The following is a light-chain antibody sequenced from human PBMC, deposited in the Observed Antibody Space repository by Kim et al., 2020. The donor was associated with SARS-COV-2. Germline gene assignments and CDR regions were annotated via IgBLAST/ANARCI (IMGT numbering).Light chain of an antibody. CDR1: SSNVGRNT. CDR2: SND. CDR3: AAWDDRLNGWV. J-gene: IGLJ3*02. V-gene: IGLV1-44*01. Sequence: GQWVTISCSGSSSNVGRNTVNWYHQLPGTAPQPLIYSNDQRPSGVPDRFSCSKSGTSASLAISGLQPEDEADYYCAAWDDRLNGWVFGGGTQLTVL.